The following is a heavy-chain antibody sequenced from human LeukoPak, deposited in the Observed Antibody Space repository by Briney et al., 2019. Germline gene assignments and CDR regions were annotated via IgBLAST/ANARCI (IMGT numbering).Heavy chain of an antibody. J-gene: IGHJ4*02. CDR1: GFSFTTYW. CDR3: AKLAKYFYGPETYYFFEH. D-gene: IGHD3-10*01. CDR2: INQDGTEK. Sequence: GESLRLSCAASGFSFTTYWMSWVRQAPGKGLEWVANINQDGTEKYYVDSVKGRFTISRDNAKNSLYLQMNSLRVEDTAVYYCAKLAKYFYGPETYYFFEHWGQGTPVTASS. V-gene: IGHV3-7*01.